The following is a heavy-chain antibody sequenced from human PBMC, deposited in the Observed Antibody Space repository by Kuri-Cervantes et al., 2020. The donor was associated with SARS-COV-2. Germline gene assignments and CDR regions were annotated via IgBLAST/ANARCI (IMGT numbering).Heavy chain of an antibody. Sequence: SVKVSCNASGGTFSSYATSWGQQSPGQGLEWMGRIIPIFGIANYAQKFKGRVTITADKCTSTAYMELSSLRSEDTAVYYCARQLETTMLYYFDYWGQGTLVTVSS. CDR3: ARQLETTMLYYFDY. D-gene: IGHD3-10*02. CDR2: IIPIFGIA. J-gene: IGHJ4*02. CDR1: GGTFSSYA. V-gene: IGHV1-69*04.